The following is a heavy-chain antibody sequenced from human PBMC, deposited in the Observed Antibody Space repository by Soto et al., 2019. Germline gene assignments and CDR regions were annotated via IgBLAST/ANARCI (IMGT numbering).Heavy chain of an antibody. Sequence: PGGSLRLSCAASGFAFNRYAMHWVRQAPGQGLEWVAVVATDGSNKYYADSVKGRFTVSRDNSKDTLYLEMNSLRAEDTAVYYCAREIVATMSFYFDSWGQGTLVTSPQ. CDR2: VATDGSNK. J-gene: IGHJ4*02. CDR1: GFAFNRYA. V-gene: IGHV3-30-3*01. D-gene: IGHD5-12*01. CDR3: AREIVATMSFYFDS.